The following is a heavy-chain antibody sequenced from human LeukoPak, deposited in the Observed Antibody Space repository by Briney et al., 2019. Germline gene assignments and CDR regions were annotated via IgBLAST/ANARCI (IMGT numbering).Heavy chain of an antibody. CDR2: ISWNSGSI. J-gene: IGHJ4*02. D-gene: IGHD2-15*01. CDR3: ARDRYCSGGSCQYYFDY. CDR1: GFTFDDYA. Sequence: SLRLSCAASGFTFDDYAMHWVRQAPGKGREWVSGISWNSGSIGYADSVKGRFTISRDNAKNSLYLQMNSLRAEDTAVYYCARDRYCSGGSCQYYFDYWGQGTLVTVSS. V-gene: IGHV3-9*01.